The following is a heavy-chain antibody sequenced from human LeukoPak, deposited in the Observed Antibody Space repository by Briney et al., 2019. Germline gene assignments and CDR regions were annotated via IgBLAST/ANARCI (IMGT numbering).Heavy chain of an antibody. CDR3: ARDFRSYFDY. CDR2: IIPIFGTA. Sequence: GASVKVSCKASGGTFSSYAISWVRQAPGPGLEWMGGIIPIFGTANYAQKFQGRVTISADESTSTAYMELSSLRSEDTAVYYCARDFRSYFDYWGQGTLVTVSS. V-gene: IGHV1-69*13. CDR1: GGTFSSYA. J-gene: IGHJ4*02.